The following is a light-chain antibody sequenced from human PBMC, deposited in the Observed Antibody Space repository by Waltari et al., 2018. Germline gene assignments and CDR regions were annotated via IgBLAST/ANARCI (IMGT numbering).Light chain of an antibody. J-gene: IGKJ1*01. Sequence: DIQMTQSPSTLSASVGDRVTITCWASQSISNWLAWYQHKPGKAPKLRISRASSLESGVPSRFGGSGSGTEFTLTISSLQADDSATYYCQQYSLYWTFGQGTKVEIK. V-gene: IGKV1-5*03. CDR2: RAS. CDR3: QQYSLYWT. CDR1: QSISNW.